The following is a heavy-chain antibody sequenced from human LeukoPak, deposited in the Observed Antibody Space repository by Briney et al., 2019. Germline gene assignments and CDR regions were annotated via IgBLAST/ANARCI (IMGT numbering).Heavy chain of an antibody. Sequence: SETLSLTCAVYGGSFSGYYWSWIRQPPGKGLEWIGSIYYSGSTYYNPSLKSRVTISVDTSKNQFSLKLSFVTAADTAVYYCASSAAGYYYYGMDVWGQGTTVTVSS. V-gene: IGHV4-34*01. D-gene: IGHD6-13*01. J-gene: IGHJ6*02. CDR2: IYYSGST. CDR3: ASSAAGYYYYGMDV. CDR1: GGSFSGYY.